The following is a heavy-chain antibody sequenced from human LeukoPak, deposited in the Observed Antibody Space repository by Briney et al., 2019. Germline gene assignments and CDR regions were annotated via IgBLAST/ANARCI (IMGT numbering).Heavy chain of an antibody. CDR3: ARGPRADIVVVVAATLNWFDP. Sequence: SETLSLTCAVYGGSFSGYYWSWIRQPPGKGLEWIGEINHSGSTNYNPSLKSRVTISVDTSKNQFSLKLSSVTAADTAVYYCARGPRADIVVVVAATLNWFDPWGQGTLVTVSS. D-gene: IGHD2-15*01. V-gene: IGHV4-34*01. CDR1: GGSFSGYY. J-gene: IGHJ5*02. CDR2: INHSGST.